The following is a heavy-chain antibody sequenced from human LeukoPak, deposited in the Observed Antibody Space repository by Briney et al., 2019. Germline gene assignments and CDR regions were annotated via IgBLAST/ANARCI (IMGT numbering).Heavy chain of an antibody. CDR3: ARYSSTFYFDS. V-gene: IGHV1-2*02. Sequence: ASVKVSCKASGYTFTGYYMHWVRQAPGQGLEWMGWINPNSGGTNYAQKFQGRVTMTRDTSTSTVYMDLSSLRSEDTAVYYCARYSSTFYFDSWGQGTLVTVSS. D-gene: IGHD3-16*01. J-gene: IGHJ4*02. CDR1: GYTFTGYY. CDR2: INPNSGGT.